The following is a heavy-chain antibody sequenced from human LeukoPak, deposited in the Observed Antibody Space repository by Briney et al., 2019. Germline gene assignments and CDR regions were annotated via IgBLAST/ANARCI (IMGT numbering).Heavy chain of an antibody. CDR3: ARHESTEASKY. V-gene: IGHV5-51*01. Sequence: PGESLKISCRGSGYSFTSYWIAWVRQMPGEGLEWMGIIYPGDSDIRYSPSFQGQVTISADKSISTAYLQWSSLKASDTAVYFCARHESTEASKYWGQGTLVTVSS. CDR2: IYPGDSDI. D-gene: IGHD1-1*01. CDR1: GYSFTSYW. J-gene: IGHJ4*02.